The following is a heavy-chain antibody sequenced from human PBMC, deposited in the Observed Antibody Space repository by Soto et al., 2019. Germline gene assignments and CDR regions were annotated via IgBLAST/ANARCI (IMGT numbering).Heavy chain of an antibody. Sequence: ASVKVSCKASGYTFTGYYMHWVRQAPGQGLEWMGWINPNSGGTNYAQKFQGWVTMTRDTSISTAYMELSRLRSDDTAVYYCASVKEAFVEWLLSDYWGRGTPVIGSS. CDR2: INPNSGGT. V-gene: IGHV1-2*04. CDR3: ASVKEAFVEWLLSDY. J-gene: IGHJ4*02. CDR1: GYTFTGYY. D-gene: IGHD3-3*02.